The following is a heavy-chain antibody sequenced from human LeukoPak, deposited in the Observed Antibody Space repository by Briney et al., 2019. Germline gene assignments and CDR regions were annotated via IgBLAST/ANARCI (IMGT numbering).Heavy chain of an antibody. CDR3: ATALYDSSGYALDY. Sequence: ASVKVSCKVSGYTLTELSMHWVRQAPGKGLEWMGGFDPEDGETIYAQKFQGRVTMTEDTSTDTAYMELSSLRSEDTAVYYCATALYDSSGYALDYWGQGTLVTVSS. D-gene: IGHD3-22*01. J-gene: IGHJ4*02. CDR2: FDPEDGET. CDR1: GYTLTELS. V-gene: IGHV1-24*01.